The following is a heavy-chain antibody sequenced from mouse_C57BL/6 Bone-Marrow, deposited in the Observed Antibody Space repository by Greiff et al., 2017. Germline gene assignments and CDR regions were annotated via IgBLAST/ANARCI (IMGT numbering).Heavy chain of an antibody. D-gene: IGHD1-1*01. CDR2: ISSGGSYT. V-gene: IGHV5-6*01. Sequence: EVKLMESGGDLVKPGGSLKLSCAASGFTFSSYGMSWVRQTPDKRLEWVATISSGGSYTYYPDSVKGRFTISRDNAKNTRYLQMSRLKSEDTAMYYCARLPLLRRGYFDVWGTGTTVTVSS. CDR1: GFTFSSYG. J-gene: IGHJ1*03. CDR3: ARLPLLRRGYFDV.